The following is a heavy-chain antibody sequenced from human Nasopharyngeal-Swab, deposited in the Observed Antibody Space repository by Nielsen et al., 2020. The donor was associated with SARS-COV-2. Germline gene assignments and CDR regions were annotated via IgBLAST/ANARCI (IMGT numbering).Heavy chain of an antibody. CDR3: ARDGLDYDFWSAYFMDV. D-gene: IGHD3-3*01. J-gene: IGHJ6*02. CDR1: GFRISGYY. V-gene: IGHV3-11*06. CDR2: ISGGSNFI. Sequence: GGSLRLSCEASGFRISGYYMSWIRQAPGKGLEWVSSISGGSNFINYADSVKGRFTVSRDNAKKSLYLQMNSLRAEDTAVYYCARDGLDYDFWSAYFMDVWGQGTTVTVSS.